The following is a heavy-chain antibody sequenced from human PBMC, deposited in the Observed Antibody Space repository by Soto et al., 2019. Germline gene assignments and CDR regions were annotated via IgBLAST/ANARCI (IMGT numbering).Heavy chain of an antibody. J-gene: IGHJ4*02. V-gene: IGHV4-38-2*01. CDR1: GYSISSGYY. D-gene: IGHD3-3*01. Sequence: PSETLSLTCAVSGYSISSGYYWGWIRQPPGKGLEWIGSIYHSGSTYYNPSLKSRVTISVDTSKNQFSLRLSSVTAADTAVYYCARKNDFWSGYYFHYWGQGTLVTVSS. CDR2: IYHSGST. CDR3: ARKNDFWSGYYFHY.